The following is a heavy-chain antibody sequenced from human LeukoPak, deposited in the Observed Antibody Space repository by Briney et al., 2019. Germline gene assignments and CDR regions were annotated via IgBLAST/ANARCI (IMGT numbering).Heavy chain of an antibody. CDR3: ARGGSSGWYFDY. D-gene: IGHD6-19*01. CDR1: GFTFSSYS. J-gene: IGHJ4*02. V-gene: IGHV3-21*01. CDR2: ISSSSSYI. Sequence: PGGSLRLSCAASGFTFSSYSMNWVRQAPGKGLEWVLSISSSSSYIYYADSVKGRFTISRDNAKNSLYLQMNSLRAEDTAVYYCARGGSSGWYFDYWGQGTLVTVSS.